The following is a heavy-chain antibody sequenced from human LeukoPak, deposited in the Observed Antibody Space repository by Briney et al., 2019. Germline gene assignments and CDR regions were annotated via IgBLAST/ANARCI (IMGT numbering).Heavy chain of an antibody. D-gene: IGHD2-15*01. CDR3: ARGSGRDGYFDY. CDR1: GGSVSSGSYS. Sequence: SETLSLTCTVSGGSVSSGSYSWSWIRKPPGKGLEWIGYIYYSGSTNYNPSLKSRVTISVDTSKNQFSLKLSSVTAADTAVYYCARGSGRDGYFDYWGQGTLVTVSS. J-gene: IGHJ4*02. V-gene: IGHV4-61*01. CDR2: IYYSGST.